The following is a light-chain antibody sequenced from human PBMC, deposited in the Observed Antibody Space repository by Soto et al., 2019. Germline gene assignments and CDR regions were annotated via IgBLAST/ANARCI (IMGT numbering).Light chain of an antibody. Sequence: IQMTQSPSSVSASVGDRFTIACQASRDISTWVAWYQQKPGKAPKLLIYSASALKSGVPSRFSGSGSGTEFTLTISSLQPDDFATYYCQHYNSYSEAFGQGTKVDIK. J-gene: IGKJ1*01. CDR1: RDISTW. CDR2: SAS. V-gene: IGKV1-5*01. CDR3: QHYNSYSEA.